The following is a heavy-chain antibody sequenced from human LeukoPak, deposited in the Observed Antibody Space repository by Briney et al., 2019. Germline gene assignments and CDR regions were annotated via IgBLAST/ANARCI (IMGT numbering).Heavy chain of an antibody. Sequence: ASVKVSCKASGYTFTSYDIHWVRQATGQGLEWMGWISAYNGITNYAQKLQGRVTMTTDTSTSTVYMELRSLRSDDTAVYYCARDNKGRGFFDYWGQGTLVTVSS. CDR3: ARDNKGRGFFDY. J-gene: IGHJ4*02. CDR2: ISAYNGIT. D-gene: IGHD2/OR15-2a*01. V-gene: IGHV1-18*01. CDR1: GYTFTSYD.